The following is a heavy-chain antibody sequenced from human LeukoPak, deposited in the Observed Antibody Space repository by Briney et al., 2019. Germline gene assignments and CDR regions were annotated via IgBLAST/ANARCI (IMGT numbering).Heavy chain of an antibody. Sequence: GGSLRLSCAASGFTFSSYAMHWVRQAPGKGLEWVAVISYDGSNKYYADSVKGRFTISRDNSKNTLYLQMNSLRAEDMAVYYCARGSHSSSPEIDYWGQGTLVTVSS. J-gene: IGHJ4*02. V-gene: IGHV3-30-3*01. CDR1: GFTFSSYA. CDR2: ISYDGSNK. D-gene: IGHD6-6*01. CDR3: ARGSHSSSPEIDY.